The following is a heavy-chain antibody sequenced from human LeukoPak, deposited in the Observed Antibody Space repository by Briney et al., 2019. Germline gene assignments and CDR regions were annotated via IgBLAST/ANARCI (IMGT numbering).Heavy chain of an antibody. CDR3: ARGTSSGYFQLYFDY. D-gene: IGHD3-22*01. J-gene: IGHJ4*02. Sequence: SVKVSCKASGGTFSSYAISWVRQAPGQGLEWMGGIIPIFGTANYAQKFQGRVTITADESTSTAYMELSSLRSEDTAVYYCARGTSSGYFQLYFDYWSQGTLVTVSS. CDR1: GGTFSSYA. CDR2: IIPIFGTA. V-gene: IGHV1-69*13.